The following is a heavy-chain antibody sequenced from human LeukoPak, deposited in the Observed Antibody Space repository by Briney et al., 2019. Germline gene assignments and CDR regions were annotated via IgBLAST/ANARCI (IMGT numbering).Heavy chain of an antibody. J-gene: IGHJ4*02. CDR3: ARDRVIRAADYYFDY. CDR2: ISNDGNDK. Sequence: GGSLGLSCAASGFTFSAYPMHWVRQAPGKGLEWVAVISNDGNDKYCADSVKGRFTISRDNSKNTVYLQVSSLRTEDTAVYYCARDRVIRAADYYFDYWGQGILVSVSS. D-gene: IGHD6-13*01. CDR1: GFTFSAYP. V-gene: IGHV3-30-3*01.